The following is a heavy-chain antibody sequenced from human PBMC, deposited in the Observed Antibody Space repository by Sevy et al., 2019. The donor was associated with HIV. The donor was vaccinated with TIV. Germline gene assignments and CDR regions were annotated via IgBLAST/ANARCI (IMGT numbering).Heavy chain of an antibody. D-gene: IGHD3-3*01. CDR3: AKDVPDQSWYDDFWSGTPCFDY. CDR1: GFTFGNYA. V-gene: IGHV3-23*01. Sequence: GGSLRLSCAASGFTFGNYAVSWVRQAPGKGLEWVSGMSGRGGSTDYADSVKGRFTISRDNSKNTLYLQMNSLRAEDTAIYYCAKDVPDQSWYDDFWSGTPCFDYWGRGTLVTVSS. J-gene: IGHJ4*02. CDR2: MSGRGGST.